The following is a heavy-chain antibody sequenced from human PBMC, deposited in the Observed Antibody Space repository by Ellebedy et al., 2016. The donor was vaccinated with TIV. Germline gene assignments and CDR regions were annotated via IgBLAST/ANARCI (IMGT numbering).Heavy chain of an antibody. Sequence: MPSETLSLTCTVSGGSISSYYWSWIRQPPGKGLEWIGYIYYSGSTNYNPSLKSRVTISVDTSKNQFSLKLSSVTAADTAVYYCARGALPYSGSYWWFDPWGQGTLVTVSS. D-gene: IGHD1-26*01. CDR2: IYYSGST. CDR1: GGSISSYY. V-gene: IGHV4-59*08. J-gene: IGHJ5*02. CDR3: ARGALPYSGSYWWFDP.